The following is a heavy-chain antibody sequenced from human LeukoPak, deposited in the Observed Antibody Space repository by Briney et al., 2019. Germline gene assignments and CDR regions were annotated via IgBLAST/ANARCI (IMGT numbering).Heavy chain of an antibody. CDR1: GFTFTGYY. Sequence: ASVKVSCKASGFTFTGYYMHWVRQAPGQGLEWMGRINPNSGGTNYAQKFQGRVTMTGDTSISTAYMELSRLRSDDTAVYYCARDVGQGWFDPWGQGTLVTVSS. CDR3: ARDVGQGWFDP. J-gene: IGHJ5*02. D-gene: IGHD2-15*01. CDR2: INPNSGGT. V-gene: IGHV1-2*06.